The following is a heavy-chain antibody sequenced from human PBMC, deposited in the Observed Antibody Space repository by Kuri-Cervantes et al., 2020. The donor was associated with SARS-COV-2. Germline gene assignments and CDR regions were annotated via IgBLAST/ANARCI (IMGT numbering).Heavy chain of an antibody. J-gene: IGHJ6*03. V-gene: IGHV1-46*01. CDR3: ARDLIQQQLVRRYYYYYYYMDV. CDR1: GYTFTSYY. CDR2: INPSGGST. Sequence: ASVKVSCKASGYTFTSYYMHWVRQAPGQGLEWMGIINPSGGSTSYAQKLQGRVTMTTDTSTSTAYMELRSLRSDDTAVYYCARDLIQQQLVRRYYYYYYYMDVWGKGTTVTVSS. D-gene: IGHD6-13*01.